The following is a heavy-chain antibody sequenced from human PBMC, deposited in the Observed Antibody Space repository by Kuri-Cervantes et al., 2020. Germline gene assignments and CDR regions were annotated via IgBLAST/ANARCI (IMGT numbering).Heavy chain of an antibody. J-gene: IGHJ6*02. D-gene: IGHD3-9*01. CDR1: GYTFTSYY. Sequence: ASVKVFCKASGYTFTSYYMHWVRQAPGQGLEWMGIINPSGGSTSYAQKFQGRVTMTRDTSTSTVYMELSSLRSEDTAVYYCARGAGVGTQGVLRYFDWLSGYYYYGMDVWGQGTTVTVSS. CDR2: INPSGGST. CDR3: ARGAGVGTQGVLRYFDWLSGYYYYGMDV. V-gene: IGHV1-46*01.